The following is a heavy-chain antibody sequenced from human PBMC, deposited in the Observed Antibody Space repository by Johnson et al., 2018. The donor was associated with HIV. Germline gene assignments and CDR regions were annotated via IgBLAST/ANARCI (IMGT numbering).Heavy chain of an antibody. CDR3: ATSGSHFAFDI. CDR2: IWYDDSNE. D-gene: IGHD1-26*01. CDR1: GFTFSSYG. V-gene: IGHV3-33*08. J-gene: IGHJ3*02. Sequence: QVQLVESGGGVVQPGRSLRLSCAASGFTFSSYGMHWVRQAPGKGLEWVAFIWYDDSNEYYGESVKGRFTISRDNSKNTLYLQMSSLRAEDTAVYYCATSGSHFAFDILGQGTMVTVSS.